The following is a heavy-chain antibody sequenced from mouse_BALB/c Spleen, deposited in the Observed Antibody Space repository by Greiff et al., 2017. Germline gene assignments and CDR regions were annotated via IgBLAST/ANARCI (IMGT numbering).Heavy chain of an antibody. CDR3: AREEDYYGSRYAMDY. CDR1: GFTFSSFG. J-gene: IGHJ4*01. V-gene: IGHV5-17*02. D-gene: IGHD1-1*01. CDR2: ISSGSSTI. Sequence: EVKVVESGGGLVQPGGSRKLSCAASGFTFSSFGMHWVRQAPEKGLEWVAYISSGSSTIYYADTVKGRFTISRDNPKNTLFLQMTSLRSEDTAMYYCAREEDYYGSRYAMDYWGQGTSVTVSS.